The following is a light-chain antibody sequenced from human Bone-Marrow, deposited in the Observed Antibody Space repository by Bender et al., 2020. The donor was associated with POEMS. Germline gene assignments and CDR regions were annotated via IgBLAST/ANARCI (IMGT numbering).Light chain of an antibody. CDR1: SSDVGGYDY. CDR3: CSRAQTGTSWV. CDR2: EVS. J-gene: IGLJ3*02. V-gene: IGLV2-14*01. Sequence: QSALTQPASVSESPGQSITISCTGSSSDVGGYDYVSWYQQHPGKAPKLLISEVSKRPSGVSPRFSGSKSGNTASLTISGLQAEDEADYYCCSRAQTGTSWVFGGGTKLTVL.